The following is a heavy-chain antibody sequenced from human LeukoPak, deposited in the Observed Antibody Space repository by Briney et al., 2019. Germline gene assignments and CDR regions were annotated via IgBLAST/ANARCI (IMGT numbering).Heavy chain of an antibody. CDR3: ARSDSIGSVDY. J-gene: IGHJ4*02. D-gene: IGHD2-21*01. CDR2: INHHGSDK. V-gene: IGHV3-7*01. CDR1: SFAVSFSW. Sequence: GGSLRFSSAASSFAVSFSWLSWLRQAPGKGLEWVANINHHGSDKWYVDPVKGRFTIARDNTDNSLSLQMNSLRVEDTAVYYCARSDSIGSVDYWGQGTLITVSS.